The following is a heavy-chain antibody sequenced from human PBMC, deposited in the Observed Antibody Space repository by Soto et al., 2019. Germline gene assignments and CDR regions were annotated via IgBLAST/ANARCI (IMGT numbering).Heavy chain of an antibody. D-gene: IGHD6-13*01. Sequence: QVQLQESGPGLVKPSGTLSLTCAVSGGFISSSNWWSWVRQPPGKGLEWIGEIYHSGSTNYNPSLKSRVTISVDKSKNQFSLKLSSVTAADTAVYYCAINGRSSFSGSRFDPWGQGTLVTVSS. V-gene: IGHV4-4*02. CDR3: AINGRSSFSGSRFDP. J-gene: IGHJ5*02. CDR2: IYHSGST. CDR1: GGFISSSNW.